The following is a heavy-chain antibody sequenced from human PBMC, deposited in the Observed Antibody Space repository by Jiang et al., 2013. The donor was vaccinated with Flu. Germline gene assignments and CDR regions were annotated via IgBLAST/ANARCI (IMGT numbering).Heavy chain of an antibody. V-gene: IGHV1-69*06. CDR2: IIPIFGTA. D-gene: IGHD2-21*01. CDR3: VTLDSMKGFDI. CDR1: GYTFTSYY. J-gene: IGHJ3*02. Sequence: SVKVSCKASGYTFTSYYVHWMRQAPGQGLEWMGGIIPIFGTANYAQKFQGRVTITADKSTSTAYMELSSLRSEDTAVYYCVTLDSMKGFDIWGQGTMVTVSS.